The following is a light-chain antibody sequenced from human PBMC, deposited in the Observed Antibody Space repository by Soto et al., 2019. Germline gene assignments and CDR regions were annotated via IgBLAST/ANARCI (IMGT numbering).Light chain of an antibody. Sequence: DIVMTQSPDSLAVSLGERATINCKSSQTILYDPNNKNYLVRYQHKPGQPPKLLIYWAITRESGVPDRFSSNGSETDFTHTISSLQAEDVAVCYCQQYYNPPQIFCKGTKVEIK. J-gene: IGKJ1*01. CDR2: WAI. CDR1: QTILYDPNNKNY. V-gene: IGKV4-1*01. CDR3: QQYYNPPQI.